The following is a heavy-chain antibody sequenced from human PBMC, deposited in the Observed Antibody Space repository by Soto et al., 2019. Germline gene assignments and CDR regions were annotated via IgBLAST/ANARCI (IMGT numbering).Heavy chain of an antibody. D-gene: IGHD2-2*01. J-gene: IGHJ6*02. CDR2: ISSSGSTI. CDR3: ARDTGPLRYQLTKYYYGMDV. V-gene: IGHV3-11*01. Sequence: QVQLVESGGGLVKPGGSLRLSCAASGFTLSDYYMSWIRQAPGKGLEWVSYISSSGSTIDYADSVKGRFTISRDNAKNSRYLQMNSLRAEDTAVYYCARDTGPLRYQLTKYYYGMDVWGQGTKVTGSS. CDR1: GFTLSDYY.